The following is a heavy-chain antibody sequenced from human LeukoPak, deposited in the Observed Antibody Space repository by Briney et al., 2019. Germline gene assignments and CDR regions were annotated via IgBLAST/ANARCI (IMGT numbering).Heavy chain of an antibody. CDR3: ARDYIAVAGMVSYFDY. D-gene: IGHD6-19*01. J-gene: IGHJ4*02. V-gene: IGHV3-21*01. CDR2: ISSSSSYI. CDR1: GFTFSSYS. Sequence: GGSLRLSCAASGFTFSSYSMNWVRQAPGKGLEWVSSISSSSSYIYYADSVKGRFTISRGNAKNSLYLQMNSLRAEDTAVYYCARDYIAVAGMVSYFDYWGQGTLVTVSS.